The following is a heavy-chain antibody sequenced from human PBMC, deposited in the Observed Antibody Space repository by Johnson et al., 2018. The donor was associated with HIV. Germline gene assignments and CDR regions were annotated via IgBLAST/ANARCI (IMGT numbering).Heavy chain of an antibody. J-gene: IGHJ3*02. CDR3: ARGRASWELYDAFEI. CDR2: ISGSGGST. V-gene: IGHV3-23*04. Sequence: MQLVESGGGLVQPGRSLRLSCAASGFTFSSYAMSWVRQAPGKGLEWVSAISGSGGSTYYADSVKGRFTISRDNSKNTLYLQMSSLRAGDTAVYYCARGRASWELYDAFEILGQGTMVIVSS. D-gene: IGHD1-26*01. CDR1: GFTFSSYA.